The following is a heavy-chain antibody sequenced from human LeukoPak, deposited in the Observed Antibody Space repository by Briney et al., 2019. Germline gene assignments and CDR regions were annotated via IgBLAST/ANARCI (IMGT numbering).Heavy chain of an antibody. V-gene: IGHV1-2*02. Sequence: GASVKVSCKASGYTFTSYGISWVRQAPGQGLEWMGWINPNSGGTNYAQKFQGRVTMTRDTSISTAYMELSRLRSDDTAVYYCATHPRGSGWYYGMDVWGQGTTVTVSS. CDR1: GYTFTSYG. CDR2: INPNSGGT. CDR3: ATHPRGSGWYYGMDV. J-gene: IGHJ6*02. D-gene: IGHD6-19*01.